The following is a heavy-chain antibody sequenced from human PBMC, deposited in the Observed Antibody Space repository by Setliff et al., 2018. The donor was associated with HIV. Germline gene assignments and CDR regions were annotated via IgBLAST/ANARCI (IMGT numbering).Heavy chain of an antibody. J-gene: IGHJ4*02. CDR2: IYSGGTT. CDR3: AAVFTGEPGRSLDY. Sequence: PGGSLRLSCAASGFTVSSNYMNWVRQAPGKGLEWVSIIYSGGTTYYADSAKGRFTISRDNSKNTLYLQMNNLRAEDTAVYYCAAVFTGEPGRSLDYWGQGTPVTVSS. D-gene: IGHD1-26*01. V-gene: IGHV3-66*01. CDR1: GFTVSSNY.